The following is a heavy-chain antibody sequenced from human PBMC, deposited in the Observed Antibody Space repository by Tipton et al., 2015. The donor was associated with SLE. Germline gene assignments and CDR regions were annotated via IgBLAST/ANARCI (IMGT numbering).Heavy chain of an antibody. D-gene: IGHD3-10*01. V-gene: IGHV4-59*01. CDR3: ATSGTRGFDY. Sequence: TLSLTCTVSGGSISSYYWSWIRQPPGKGLESIGYIYYSGSTNYNPSLKSRVTISVDTSKNQFSLKLSSVTAADTAVYYCATSGTRGFDYWGQGTLVTVSS. CDR2: IYYSGST. J-gene: IGHJ4*02. CDR1: GGSISSYY.